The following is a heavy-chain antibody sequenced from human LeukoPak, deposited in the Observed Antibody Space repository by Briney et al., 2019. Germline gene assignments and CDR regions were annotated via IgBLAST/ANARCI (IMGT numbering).Heavy chain of an antibody. D-gene: IGHD4/OR15-4a*01. V-gene: IGHV1-46*01. CDR1: GYTFSNYY. J-gene: IGHJ4*02. Sequence: ASVKVSCKASGYTFSNYYLHWVRQAPGQGLEWMGLINPTAGNTYYAQRFQGRVTMTRNTSTSTVYMELSSLRSEDTAVYYCARRADYKGGLDYWGQGTLVTVSS. CDR3: ARRADYKGGLDY. CDR2: INPTAGNT.